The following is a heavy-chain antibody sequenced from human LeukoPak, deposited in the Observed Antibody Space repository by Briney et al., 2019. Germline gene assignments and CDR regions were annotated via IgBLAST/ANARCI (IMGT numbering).Heavy chain of an antibody. V-gene: IGHV4-34*01. CDR1: GGSFSGYY. Sequence: PSETLSLTCAVYGGSFSGYYWSWIRQPPGKGLEWIGEINHSGSTNYNPSLKSRVTISVDTSKNQFSLKLSSVTAADTAVYYRARSIVYYYDSTHHDYWGQGTLVTVSS. CDR2: INHSGST. D-gene: IGHD3-22*01. J-gene: IGHJ4*02. CDR3: ARSIVYYYDSTHHDY.